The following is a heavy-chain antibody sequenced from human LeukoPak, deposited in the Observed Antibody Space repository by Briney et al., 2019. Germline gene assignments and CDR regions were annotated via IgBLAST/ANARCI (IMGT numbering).Heavy chain of an antibody. CDR3: ARDQEQWPAFDY. CDR2: ISSNGATT. V-gene: IGHV3-64*04. CDR1: GFTFNRFY. D-gene: IGHD6-19*01. Sequence: GGSLRLSCSASGFTFNRFYLHWVRQAPGKGLEFVSHISSNGATTYYADSVKSRFTISRDNSKNTLYLQMNSLRAEDTAVYYCARDQEQWPAFDYWGQGTLVTVSS. J-gene: IGHJ4*02.